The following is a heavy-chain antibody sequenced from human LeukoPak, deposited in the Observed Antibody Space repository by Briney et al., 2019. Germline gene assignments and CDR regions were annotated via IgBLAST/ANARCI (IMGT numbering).Heavy chain of an antibody. J-gene: IGHJ4*02. Sequence: GASVKVSCKVSGYTFTSYGISWMRHAPGQGLEWMGCISAYNGNTNYAQKLQGRVTMTTDTSTSTAYMELRSLRSDYTAVYYCASDSPLFYYDSSGYDYWGQGNLVTVSS. CDR2: ISAYNGNT. V-gene: IGHV1-18*01. CDR1: GYTFTSYG. CDR3: ASDSPLFYYDSSGYDY. D-gene: IGHD3-22*01.